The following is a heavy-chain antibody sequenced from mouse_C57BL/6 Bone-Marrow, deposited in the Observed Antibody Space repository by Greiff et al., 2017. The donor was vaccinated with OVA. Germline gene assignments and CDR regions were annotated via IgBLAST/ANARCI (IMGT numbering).Heavy chain of an antibody. CDR1: GYTFTSYW. Sequence: QVQLQQPGAELVKPGASVKLSCKASGYTFTSYWMHWVKQRPGPGLEWIGMIHPNSGSTNYNEKFKSKATLTVDKSSSTAYMQLSSLTSEDSAVYYCAKGAYGSSFDYWGQGTTLTVSS. D-gene: IGHD1-1*01. CDR2: IHPNSGST. V-gene: IGHV1-64*01. J-gene: IGHJ2*01. CDR3: AKGAYGSSFDY.